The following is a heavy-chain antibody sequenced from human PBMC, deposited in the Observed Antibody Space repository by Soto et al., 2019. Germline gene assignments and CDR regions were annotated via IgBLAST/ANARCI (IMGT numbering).Heavy chain of an antibody. CDR3: AQGWSGDCFPGY. V-gene: IGHV3-48*01. CDR2: IDSRGSTT. J-gene: IGHJ4*02. CDR1: AFTFSIYG. Sequence: EVHLVESEGGLVQPGGSLRLSCTASAFTFSIYGMNWVRQAPGRGLEWISYIDSRGSTTSYADSVKGRFTISRDNAKNLLFLQMDSLTVEDSAVYYCAQGWSGDCFPGYWGQGTLVTVSS. D-gene: IGHD3-10*01.